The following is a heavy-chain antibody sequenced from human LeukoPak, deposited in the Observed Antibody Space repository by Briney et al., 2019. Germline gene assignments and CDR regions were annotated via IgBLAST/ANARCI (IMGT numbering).Heavy chain of an antibody. CDR2: ISYDGSNK. J-gene: IGHJ4*02. D-gene: IGHD2-2*03. CDR3: ARDTLGYCSSTSCRGCFDY. V-gene: IGHV3-30*04. Sequence: PGGSLRLSCAASGFTFSSYAMHWVRQAPGKGLEWVAVISYDGSNKYYADSVKGRFTISRDNSKNTLYLQMNSLRAEDTAVYYCARDTLGYCSSTSCRGCFDYWGQGTLVTVSS. CDR1: GFTFSSYA.